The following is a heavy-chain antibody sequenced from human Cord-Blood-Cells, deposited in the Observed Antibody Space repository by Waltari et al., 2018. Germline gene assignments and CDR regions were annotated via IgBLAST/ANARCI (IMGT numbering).Heavy chain of an antibody. J-gene: IGHJ4*02. V-gene: IGHV3-53*01. D-gene: IGHD6-13*01. CDR3: ARSWYFDY. Sequence: EVQLVESGGGLIQPGGSLRLSCAASGFTVSSNYMSGVRQAPGKGHELVSVIYSGCSTYYADSVNGRFTISRDNSKNTLYLQMNSLRAEDTAVYYCARSWYFDYCGQGTLVTVSS. CDR1: GFTVSSNY. CDR2: IYSGCST.